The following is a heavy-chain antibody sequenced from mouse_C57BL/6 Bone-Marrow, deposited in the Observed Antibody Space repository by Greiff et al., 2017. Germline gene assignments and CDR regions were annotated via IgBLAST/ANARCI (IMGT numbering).Heavy chain of an antibody. CDR3: ARGYYGSSYDYAMDY. Sequence: EVQGVESGGGLVQPGGSLKLSCAASGFTFSDYYMYWVRQTPEKRLEWVAYISNGGGSTYYPDTVKGRFTISRDNAKNTLYLQMSRLKSEDTAMYYCARGYYGSSYDYAMDYWGQGTSVTVAS. V-gene: IGHV5-12*01. D-gene: IGHD1-1*01. CDR2: ISNGGGST. J-gene: IGHJ4*01. CDR1: GFTFSDYY.